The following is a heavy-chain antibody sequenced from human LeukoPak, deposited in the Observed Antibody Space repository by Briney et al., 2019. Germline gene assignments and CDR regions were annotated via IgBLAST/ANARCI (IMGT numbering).Heavy chain of an antibody. Sequence: GASVKFSCKASGYTFTSYGISWVRQAPGQGLEWMGWISAYNGNTNYAQKLQGRVTMTTDTSTSTAYMELRSLRSDDTAVYYCARTPQFGVVIIYWFDPWGQGTLVTVSS. V-gene: IGHV1-18*01. D-gene: IGHD3-3*01. J-gene: IGHJ5*02. CDR3: ARTPQFGVVIIYWFDP. CDR1: GYTFTSYG. CDR2: ISAYNGNT.